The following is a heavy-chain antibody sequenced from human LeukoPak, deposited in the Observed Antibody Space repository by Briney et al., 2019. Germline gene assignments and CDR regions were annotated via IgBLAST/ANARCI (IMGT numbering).Heavy chain of an antibody. D-gene: IGHD6-19*01. V-gene: IGHV3-48*04. Sequence: GGSLRLSCAASGSPFSSYSMNWVRQAPGKGLEWVSYISGTGNTIYYTDSVKGRFTISRDNAKNSLFLQMNSLRAEDTAVYYCARESKGRYSSGWYFFDYWGQGTLVTVSS. CDR1: GSPFSSYS. CDR3: ARESKGRYSSGWYFFDY. CDR2: ISGTGNTI. J-gene: IGHJ4*02.